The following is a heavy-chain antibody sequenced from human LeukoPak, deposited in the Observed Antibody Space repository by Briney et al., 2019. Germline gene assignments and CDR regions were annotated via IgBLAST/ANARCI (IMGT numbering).Heavy chain of an antibody. CDR3: ARDRRDGYNYRGHGAFDI. CDR1: GFTFSSYN. Sequence: PGGSLRLSCAASGFTFSSYNMNWVRQAPGKGLEWVSSITSSSNYIYYADSVKGRFTISRDNAKNSLYLQMNSLRAEDTAVYYCARDRRDGYNYRGHGAFDIWGQGTMVTVSS. J-gene: IGHJ3*02. CDR2: ITSSSNYI. V-gene: IGHV3-21*01. D-gene: IGHD5-24*01.